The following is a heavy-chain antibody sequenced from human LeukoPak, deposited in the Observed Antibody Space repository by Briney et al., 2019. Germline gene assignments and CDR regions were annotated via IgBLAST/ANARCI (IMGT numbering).Heavy chain of an antibody. CDR3: AKVGGGYSGYDY. CDR1: GFTFSSYA. V-gene: IGHV3-23*01. D-gene: IGHD5-12*01. CDR2: ISGSGGST. Sequence: GGSLRLSGAASGFTFSSYAMSWVRQAPGKGLEWVSAISGSGGSTYYADSVKGRFTISRDNSKNTLYLQMNSLRAEDTAVYYCAKVGGGYSGYDYWGQGTLVTVSS. J-gene: IGHJ4*02.